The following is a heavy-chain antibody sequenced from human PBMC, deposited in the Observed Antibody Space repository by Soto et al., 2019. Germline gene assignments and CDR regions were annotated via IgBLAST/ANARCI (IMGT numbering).Heavy chain of an antibody. CDR3: ATSKVGVCTGPTSY. J-gene: IGHJ4*01. Sequence: GESLRLSCAASGFTLSNYWLHWVRQAPGKGLVWISRMNSDGSNTVYADAVKGRFTISRDNAKNTLYLQMNSLRVEDTAVYYCATSKVGVCTGPTSYWVHGT. V-gene: IGHV3-74*01. D-gene: IGHD2-8*01. CDR2: MNSDGSNT. CDR1: GFTLSNYW.